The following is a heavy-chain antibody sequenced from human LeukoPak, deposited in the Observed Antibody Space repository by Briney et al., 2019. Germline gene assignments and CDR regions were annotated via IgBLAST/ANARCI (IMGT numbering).Heavy chain of an antibody. J-gene: IGHJ6*03. CDR3: TTDPAVLEYSSSWDYYYMDV. V-gene: IGHV3-15*01. Sequence: PGGSLRLSCAASGFTFSNAWMSWVRQAPGKGLEWVGRIKSKTDGGTTDYAAPVKGRFTISRDDSKNTLYLQMNSLKTEDTAVYYCTTDPAVLEYSSSWDYYYMDVWGKGTTVTVSS. D-gene: IGHD6-6*01. CDR1: GFTFSNAW. CDR2: IKSKTDGGTT.